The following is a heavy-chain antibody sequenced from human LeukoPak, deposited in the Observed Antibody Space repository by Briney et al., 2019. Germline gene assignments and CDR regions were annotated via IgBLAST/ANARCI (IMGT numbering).Heavy chain of an antibody. V-gene: IGHV3-66*02. CDR3: ACQRSNFDY. CDR1: GFTVSSNY. CDR2: IYSGGST. Sequence: GGSLSLSCAASGFTVSSNYMSWVRQAPGKGLEWVSVIYSGGSTYYADSVKGRFTISRDNSKNTLYLQMNSLRAEDTAVYYCACQRSNFDYWGQGTLVTVSS. D-gene: IGHD3-10*01. J-gene: IGHJ4*02.